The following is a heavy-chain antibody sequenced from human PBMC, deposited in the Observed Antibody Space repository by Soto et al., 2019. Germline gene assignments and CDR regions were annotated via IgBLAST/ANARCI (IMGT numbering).Heavy chain of an antibody. D-gene: IGHD4-17*01. CDR2: IYYSGST. V-gene: IGHV4-39*01. CDR1: GGSISRSSYY. CDR3: ARHDYGGFGL. J-gene: IGHJ4*02. Sequence: QLQLQESGPGLVKPSETLSLTCTVSGGSISRSSYYWGWIRQPPGKGLEWIGSIYYSGSTYYNPSLKRRVTMSVDTSKNQSSRKLSSVTAADTAVYYCARHDYGGFGLWGQGTLVTVSS.